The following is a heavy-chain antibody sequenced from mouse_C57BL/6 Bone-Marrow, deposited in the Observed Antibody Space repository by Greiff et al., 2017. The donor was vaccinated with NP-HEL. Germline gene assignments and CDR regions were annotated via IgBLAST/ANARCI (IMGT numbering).Heavy chain of an antibody. J-gene: IGHJ3*01. Sequence: EVQLQQSVAELVRPGASVKLSCTASGFTIKNTYMHWVKQRPEQGLEWIGRIDPANGNTKYVPKFQGKATITADTSSNTAYLQLSSLTSEDTAIYYCVRGDYDGSSPAWFAYWGQGTLVTVSA. CDR2: IDPANGNT. V-gene: IGHV14-3*01. CDR3: VRGDYDGSSPAWFAY. D-gene: IGHD1-1*01. CDR1: GFTIKNTY.